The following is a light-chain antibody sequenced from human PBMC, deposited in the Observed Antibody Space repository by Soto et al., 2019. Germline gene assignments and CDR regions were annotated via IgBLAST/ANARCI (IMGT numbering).Light chain of an antibody. CDR3: QQYASSPLT. Sequence: EIVMTQSPATLSVSPGERATLSCRASQSVSSNLAWYQQKPGQAPRLLIYGASTRATGIPARFSGSGSGTEFTLTISSLQSEDFGVYYCQQYASSPLTFGGGTKVDIK. CDR1: QSVSSN. J-gene: IGKJ4*01. V-gene: IGKV3-15*01. CDR2: GAS.